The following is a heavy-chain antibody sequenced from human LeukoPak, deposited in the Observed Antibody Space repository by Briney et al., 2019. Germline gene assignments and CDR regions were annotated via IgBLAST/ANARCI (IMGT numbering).Heavy chain of an antibody. CDR3: ASRIGRYLYYFGMDV. CDR2: INESGST. D-gene: IGHD1-26*01. V-gene: IGHV4-34*01. J-gene: IGHJ6*02. Sequence: SETLSLTCAVYGGPFSHYYWTRIRQPPGKGLEWIGEINESGSTNYDPSLKSRVTISVDTSKTHFSLNLTSVTAADTAVYYCASRIGRYLYYFGMDVWGQGTTVTVSS. CDR1: GGPFSHYY.